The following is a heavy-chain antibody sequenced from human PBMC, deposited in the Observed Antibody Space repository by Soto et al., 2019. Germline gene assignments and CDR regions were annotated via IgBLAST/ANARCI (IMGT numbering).Heavy chain of an antibody. D-gene: IGHD5-18*01. CDR2: IYSSGST. V-gene: IGHV4-59*01. J-gene: IGHJ4*02. Sequence: SETLSLTCTVSGGSISNYYWNWIRQSQGKGLEWIGYIYSSGSTHYNPSLQNRVTISIDTSKNQVSLKVNSVTAADTAVYYCARDHPHSYGVYYFDYWGQGTPVTVSS. CDR3: ARDHPHSYGVYYFDY. CDR1: GGSISNYY.